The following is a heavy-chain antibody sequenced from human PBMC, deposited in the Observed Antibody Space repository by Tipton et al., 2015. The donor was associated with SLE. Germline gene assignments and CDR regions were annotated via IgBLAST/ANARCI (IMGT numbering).Heavy chain of an antibody. D-gene: IGHD4-11*01. V-gene: IGHV4-34*01. Sequence: TLSLTCAVYGGSFSGYYWSWIRQPPGKGLEWIGSIYYSGSTYYNPSLKSRVTISVDTSKNQFSLKLSSVTAADTAVYYCARYSNSIDYWGQGTLVTVSS. CDR3: ARYSNSIDY. J-gene: IGHJ4*02. CDR1: GGSFSGYY. CDR2: IYYSGST.